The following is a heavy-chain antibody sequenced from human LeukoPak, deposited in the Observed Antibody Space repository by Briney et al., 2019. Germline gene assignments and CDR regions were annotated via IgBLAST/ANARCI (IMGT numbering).Heavy chain of an antibody. J-gene: IGHJ4*02. D-gene: IGHD5-24*01. CDR2: ISSSSSTI. CDR3: ARVVRDGYNSYYFDY. Sequence: PGGSLRLSCAASGFTVSSNYMSWVRQAPGKGLEWVSYISSSSSTIYYADSVKGRFTISRDNAKNSLYLQMNSLRAEDTAVYYCARVVRDGYNSYYFDYWGQGTLVTVSS. CDR1: GFTVSSNY. V-gene: IGHV3-48*04.